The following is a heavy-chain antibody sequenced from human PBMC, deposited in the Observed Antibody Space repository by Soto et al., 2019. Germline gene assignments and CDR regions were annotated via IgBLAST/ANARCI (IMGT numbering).Heavy chain of an antibody. CDR1: GFDFSRSA. CDR2: ISGGGSST. CDR3: ARVPALYSGSSYFDY. V-gene: IGHV3-23*01. Sequence: GGSLRLSCAASGFDFSRSAISWVRQAPGKGLEWVSSISGGGSSTYYADSVKGRFTSSRDNSRNTVFLQTDSLRAEDTAVYYCARVPALYSGSSYFDYWGQGTLVTVSS. J-gene: IGHJ4*02. D-gene: IGHD1-26*01.